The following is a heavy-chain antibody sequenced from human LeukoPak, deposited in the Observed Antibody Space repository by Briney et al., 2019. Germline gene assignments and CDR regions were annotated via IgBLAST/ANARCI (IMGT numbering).Heavy chain of an antibody. CDR2: INHSGST. CDR3: ARHPGYSYGYRNWFDP. V-gene: IGHV4-34*01. CDR1: GGTIRSYY. J-gene: IGHJ5*02. Sequence: SETLSLTCTVSGGTIRSYYWSWIRQPPGKGLEWIGEINHSGSTNHNPSLKSRVTISVDTSKNQFSLKLSSVTAADTAVYYCARHPGYSYGYRNWFDPWGQGTLVTVSS. D-gene: IGHD5-18*01.